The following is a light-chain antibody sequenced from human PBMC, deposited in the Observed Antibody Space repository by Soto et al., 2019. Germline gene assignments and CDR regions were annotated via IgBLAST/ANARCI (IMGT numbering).Light chain of an antibody. J-gene: IGKJ2*01. CDR2: GAS. Sequence: ESVLTQSPGSLSLSPGETATLSCRASQSIINNYLAWYQQKPRQAPSLLIYGASIRATGVPDRFSGSGSGTDFTLTITRLEAEDFAVYYCQQYGTSPLMYTFGQGTKLGVK. V-gene: IGKV3-20*01. CDR1: QSIINNY. CDR3: QQYGTSPLMYT.